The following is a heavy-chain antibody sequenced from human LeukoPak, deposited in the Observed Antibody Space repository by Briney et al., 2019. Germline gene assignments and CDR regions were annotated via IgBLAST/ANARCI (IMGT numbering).Heavy chain of an antibody. CDR3: ARVDYYDSSGYYPGFDP. CDR2: INPNSGGT. D-gene: IGHD3-22*01. CDR1: GYTFTGYY. J-gene: IGHJ5*02. Sequence: ASVKVSCKASGYTFTGYYMHWVRQAPGQGLEWMGWINPNSGGTNYAQKFQCRVTMTRDTSISTAYMELSRLRSDDTAVYDCARVDYYDSSGYYPGFDPWGQGTLVTVSS. V-gene: IGHV1-2*02.